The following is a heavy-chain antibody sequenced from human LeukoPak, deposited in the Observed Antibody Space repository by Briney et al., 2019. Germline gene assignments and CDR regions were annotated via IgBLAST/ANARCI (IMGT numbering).Heavy chain of an antibody. D-gene: IGHD1-26*01. CDR1: GFTFSSYW. J-gene: IGHJ4*02. Sequence: PGRSLRLSCAASGFTFSSYWIHWVRQAPGKGLVWVSRIKGDGSSTTYADSVKGRFTISRDNAKNTLYLQMNSLTAEDTAVYYCAGIVGAKTYWGQGTLVTVSS. CDR3: AGIVGAKTY. V-gene: IGHV3-74*01. CDR2: IKGDGSST.